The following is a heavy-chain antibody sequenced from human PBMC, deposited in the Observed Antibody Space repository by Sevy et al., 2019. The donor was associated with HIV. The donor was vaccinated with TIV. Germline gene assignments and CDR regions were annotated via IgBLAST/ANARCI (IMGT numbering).Heavy chain of an antibody. V-gene: IGHV1-69*06. D-gene: IGHD3-9*01. CDR3: ASGGGYDILTGLNYYYMDV. CDR2: IIPIFGTA. Sequence: ASVKVSCKASGGTFSSYAISWVRQAPGQGLEWMGGIIPIFGTANYAQKFQGRVTITADKSTSTAYMELSSLGSEDTAVYYCASGGGYDILTGLNYYYMDVWGKGTTVTVSS. CDR1: GGTFSSYA. J-gene: IGHJ6*03.